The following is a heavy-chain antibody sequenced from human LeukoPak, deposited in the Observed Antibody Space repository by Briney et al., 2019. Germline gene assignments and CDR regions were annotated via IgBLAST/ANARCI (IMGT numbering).Heavy chain of an antibody. V-gene: IGHV4-34*09. CDR2: VHYSGSA. D-gene: IGHD2-2*01. Sequence: SETLSLTCAVYGGSFSGYYWTWIRQSPGRGLEWIGEVHYSGSATYNPSLKSRVTISADTSKNQFSLKLSSVTAADTAVYYCARAGLTGYAGDNWFDPWGQGTLVTVSS. J-gene: IGHJ5*02. CDR1: GGSFSGYY. CDR3: ARAGLTGYAGDNWFDP.